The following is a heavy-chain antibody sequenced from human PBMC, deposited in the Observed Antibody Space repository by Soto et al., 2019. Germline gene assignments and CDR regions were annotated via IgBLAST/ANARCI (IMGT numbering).Heavy chain of an antibody. CDR1: GFTVGSNY. V-gene: IGHV3-53*01. CDR2: IYSGGST. CDR3: ARATSKWELLNYYYGMDV. Sequence: GGSLRLSCAASGFTVGSNYMSWVRQAPGKGLEWVSVIYSGGSTYYADSVKGRFTISRDNSKNTLYLQMNSLRAEDTAVYYCARATSKWELLNYYYGMDVWGQGTTVTVSS. D-gene: IGHD1-26*01. J-gene: IGHJ6*02.